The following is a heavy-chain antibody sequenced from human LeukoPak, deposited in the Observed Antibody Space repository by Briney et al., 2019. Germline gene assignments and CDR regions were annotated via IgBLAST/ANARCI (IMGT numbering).Heavy chain of an antibody. CDR1: GESVSSNGSA. CDR2: TYFRSKWSN. Sequence: SQTLSLTCAISGESVSSNGSAWNWIRQSPSRGLEWLGRTYFRSKWSNDFAVSVKDRITFNTDTSNNQVSLHLTSVSPEDTAVYYCARTVATYYDILTGYDVFDSWAREPWSPSPQ. D-gene: IGHD3-9*01. V-gene: IGHV6-1*01. CDR3: ARTVATYYDILTGYDVFDS. J-gene: IGHJ4*02.